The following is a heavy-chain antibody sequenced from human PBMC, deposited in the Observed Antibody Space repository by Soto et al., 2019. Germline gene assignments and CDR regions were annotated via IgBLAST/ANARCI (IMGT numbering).Heavy chain of an antibody. V-gene: IGHV3-53*01. CDR1: GFTFSSYS. J-gene: IGHJ4*02. CDR3: ARDSSGYYLDY. Sequence: SLRLSCAASGFTFSSYSMSWVRQAPGKGLEWVSVIYSGGSTYYADSVKGRFTISRDNSKNTLYLQMNSLRAEDTAVYYCARDSSGYYLDYWGQGTLVTVSS. CDR2: IYSGGST. D-gene: IGHD3-22*01.